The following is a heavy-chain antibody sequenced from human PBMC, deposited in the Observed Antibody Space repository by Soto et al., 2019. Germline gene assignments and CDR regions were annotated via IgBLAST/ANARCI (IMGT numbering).Heavy chain of an antibody. CDR1: GFIFQNFV. CDR2: IGGTGQYT. Sequence: EVQLLETGGGLVQPGGSLRLSCKASGFIFQNFVINWVRQAPGKGLEWVSIIGGTGQYTFYADSVRGRFTLSRDNSENTVYLEMNRRRAEDTAIYFCAKGATSHIYGIDVCGPGTTVIVSS. V-gene: IGHV3-23*01. CDR3: AKGATSHIYGIDV. D-gene: IGHD2-2*01. J-gene: IGHJ6*02.